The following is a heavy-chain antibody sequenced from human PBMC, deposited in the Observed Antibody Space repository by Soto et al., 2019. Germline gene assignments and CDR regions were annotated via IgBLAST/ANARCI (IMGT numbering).Heavy chain of an antibody. D-gene: IGHD3-16*01. Sequence: EVHLVESGGGLVQPGGSLRLSCAGSGFTFSNHWMNWVRQAPGKGLEWVANIKAYGSEKYYVDSVKGRFTISRDNAKNALYLQRSILRAKDTAVYYCARARGVGSWWEGTLVTVSS. CDR3: ARARGVGS. V-gene: IGHV3-7*01. J-gene: IGHJ5*01. CDR2: IKAYGSEK. CDR1: GFTFSNHW.